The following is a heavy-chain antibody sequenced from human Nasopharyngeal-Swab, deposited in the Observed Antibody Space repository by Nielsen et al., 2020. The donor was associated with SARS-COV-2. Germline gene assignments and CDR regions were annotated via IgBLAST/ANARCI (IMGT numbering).Heavy chain of an antibody. Sequence: GGSLRLSCAASGFIFSNYAMHWVRQAPGKGLEWVALISYDGSDKSYAGSVKGRFTISRDSSENTVYLQMNSLRPEDTAVYHCASGPGRGLSAIEYFQNCGQGTLVTVSS. J-gene: IGHJ1*01. CDR2: ISYDGSDK. V-gene: IGHV3-30*04. CDR1: GFIFSNYA. CDR3: ASGPGRGLSAIEYFQN. D-gene: IGHD1-26*01.